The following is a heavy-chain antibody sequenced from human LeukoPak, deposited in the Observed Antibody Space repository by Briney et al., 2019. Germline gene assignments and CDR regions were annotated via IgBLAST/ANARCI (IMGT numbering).Heavy chain of an antibody. CDR3: ATDGVATVTNFDY. V-gene: IGHV3-21*01. Sequence: GGSLRLSCAASGFTFSSYSMNWVRQAPGKGLEWVSSISSSSSYIYYADSVKGRFTISRDNAKNSLYLQMNSLRAEDTAVYYCATDGVATVTNFDYWGQGTLVTVSS. D-gene: IGHD4-17*01. J-gene: IGHJ4*02. CDR2: ISSSSSYI. CDR1: GFTFSSYS.